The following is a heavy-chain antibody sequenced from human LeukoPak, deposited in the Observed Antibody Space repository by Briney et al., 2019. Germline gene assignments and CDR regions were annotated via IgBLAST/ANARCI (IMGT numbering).Heavy chain of an antibody. Sequence: PSETLSLTCIVPGGSISSYYWSWIRQPPGKGLEWIGYIYNIGNTKYNPSLKSRVTISIDTSKNQFSLKLSSVTAADTAVYYCAKKQWGSGNLDPWGQGTLVTVSS. CDR2: IYNIGNT. J-gene: IGHJ5*02. V-gene: IGHV4-59*08. CDR1: GGSISSYY. D-gene: IGHD3-10*01. CDR3: AKKQWGSGNLDP.